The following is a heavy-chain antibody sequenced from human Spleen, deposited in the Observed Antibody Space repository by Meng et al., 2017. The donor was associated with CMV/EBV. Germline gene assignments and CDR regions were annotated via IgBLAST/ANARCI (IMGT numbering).Heavy chain of an antibody. CDR2: IYDSGST. D-gene: IGHD6-13*01. CDR3: ARGVAAAGTGSWFDP. V-gene: IGHV4-4*02. Sequence: SETLSLTCAVSGGSISSSNWWSWVRQPPGRGLEWLGEIYDSGSTNYNPSLKSRVTISVDKSKTQFSLKLSSVTAADTAVYYCARGVAAAGTGSWFDPWGQGTLVTVST. CDR1: GGSISSSNW. J-gene: IGHJ5*02.